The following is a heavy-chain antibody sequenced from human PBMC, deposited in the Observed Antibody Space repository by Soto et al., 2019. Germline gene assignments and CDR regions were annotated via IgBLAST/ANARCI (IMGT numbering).Heavy chain of an antibody. CDR1: GFTFSTYS. CDR2: ISSSSTL. V-gene: IGHV3-48*01. CDR3: ARERGSGWTIDY. D-gene: IGHD6-19*01. Sequence: GGSLRLSCAASGFTFSTYSMNWVRQAPGKGLEWVSSISSSSTLYYADSVKGRFTISRDNVQNSLYLQMHSLRAEDTAVYYCARERGSGWTIDYWGQGTLVTVSS. J-gene: IGHJ4*02.